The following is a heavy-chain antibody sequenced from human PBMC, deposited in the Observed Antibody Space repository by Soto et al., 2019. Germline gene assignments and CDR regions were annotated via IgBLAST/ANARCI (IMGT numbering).Heavy chain of an antibody. CDR2: ILYSGST. CDR1: DGYISSGDYY. Sequence: PSETKSLTYSVSDGYISSGDYYCSRISQPPGKGLEWIGYILYSGSTYYNPSLKSRVTISVDKSKNQFSLNLTSVTAADTAVYYCARATAAAGYYVNGMDVWGQGTRVIAS. D-gene: IGHD6-13*01. J-gene: IGHJ6*02. V-gene: IGHV4-30-4*01. CDR3: ARATAAAGYYVNGMDV.